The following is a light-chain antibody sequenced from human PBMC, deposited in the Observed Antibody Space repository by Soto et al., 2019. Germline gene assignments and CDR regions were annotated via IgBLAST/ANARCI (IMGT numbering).Light chain of an antibody. CDR1: RSEVAEYKY. V-gene: IGLV2-14*03. J-gene: IGLJ1*01. CDR3: SAYTTSIALYV. CDR2: DVS. Sequence: QSVLTQPASVSGSPGQSITISCTETRSEVAEYKYVSWYQQHPGRAPKLIIYDVSNRPSGVSNRFSGSKSGSTASLTISGLQAEDEADYYCSAYTTSIALYVFGAGTKVTVL.